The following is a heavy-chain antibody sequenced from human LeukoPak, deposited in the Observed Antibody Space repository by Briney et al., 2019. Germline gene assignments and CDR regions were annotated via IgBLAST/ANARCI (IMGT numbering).Heavy chain of an antibody. CDR1: GFTFSGSA. V-gene: IGHV3-73*01. Sequence: PGGSLRLSCAASGFTFSGSAMHWVRQASGKGLEWVGRIRSKANSYATAYAASVKGRFTISRDDSKNTAYLQMNSLKTEDTAVYYCTSPPYSSGWYGGYWGQGTLVTVSS. CDR3: TSPPYSSGWYGGY. CDR2: IRSKANSYAT. D-gene: IGHD6-19*01. J-gene: IGHJ4*02.